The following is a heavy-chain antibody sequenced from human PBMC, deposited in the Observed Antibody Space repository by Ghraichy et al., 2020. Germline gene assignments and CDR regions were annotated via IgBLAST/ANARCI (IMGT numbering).Heavy chain of an antibody. J-gene: IGHJ5*02. V-gene: IGHV6-1*01. CDR2: TFYRSTWYN. CDR3: AGSTVAGGCFDP. CDR1: GDNVSSNSAA. D-gene: IGHD6-19*01. Sequence: SQTLSLTCVISGDNVSSNSAAWNWIRQPPSRGLEWLGRTFYRSTWYNDYAVSVKSRITINPDTSKNQFSLQLNSVTPEDTAVYYCAGSTVAGGCFDPWGQGTLVTVSS.